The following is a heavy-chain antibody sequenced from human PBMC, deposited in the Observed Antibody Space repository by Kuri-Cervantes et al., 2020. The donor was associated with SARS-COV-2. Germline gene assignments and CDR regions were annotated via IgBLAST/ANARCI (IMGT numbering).Heavy chain of an antibody. J-gene: IGHJ3*02. CDR2: ISSSSTI. CDR3: ARDRINDFDI. Sequence: GGSLRLSCAASGFTFYNACMNWVRQAPGKGLEWVSYISSSSTIYYADSVKGRFTISRDNAKNSLYLQMNSLRAEDTAVYYCARDRINDFDIWGQGTMVTVSS. V-gene: IGHV3-69-1*01. D-gene: IGHD2-15*01. CDR1: GFTFYNAC.